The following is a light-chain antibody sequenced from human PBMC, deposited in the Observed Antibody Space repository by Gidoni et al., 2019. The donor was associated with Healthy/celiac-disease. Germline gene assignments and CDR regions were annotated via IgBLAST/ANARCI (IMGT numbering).Light chain of an antibody. V-gene: IGKV1-5*01. CDR2: KAS. CDR1: QSISSC. J-gene: IGKJ1*01. Sequence: DIQMTQSPSTLSASVGDRVTITCRASQSISSCLAWYQQTPGKAPTLLIYKASILKWGVPSRFSGSGSATDVTLTISSLQPDDFATYYCQQYNSVSTTFGQGTKVEIK. CDR3: QQYNSVSTT.